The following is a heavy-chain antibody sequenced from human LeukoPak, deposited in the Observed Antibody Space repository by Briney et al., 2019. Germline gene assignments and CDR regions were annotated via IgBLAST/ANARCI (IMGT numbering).Heavy chain of an antibody. V-gene: IGHV4-4*07. CDR2: IYTSGSP. CDR3: ARSLAFQPLDY. D-gene: IGHD2-2*01. Sequence: SETLSLTCTVSGASISSFYWTWIRQPAGKGLEWIGRIYTSGSPNYNPSLKSRVTMSIDTSKNQFSLKLSSVTAADTAVYYCARSLAFQPLDYWGQGTLVTVSS. J-gene: IGHJ4*02. CDR1: GASISSFY.